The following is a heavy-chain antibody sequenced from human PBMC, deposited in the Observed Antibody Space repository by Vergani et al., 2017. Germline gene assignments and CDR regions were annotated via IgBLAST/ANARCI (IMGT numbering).Heavy chain of an antibody. CDR1: GFTFSSHA. CDR2: IKNTGDST. V-gene: IGHV3-23*01. D-gene: IGHD4/OR15-4a*01. Sequence: EVQLLQSEGAVVQPGGSLRLSCVASGFTFSSHAMSWVRQGHGQGLEWVSSIKNTGDSTHYAYSVKGRFTISRDNSKNTLYLQMNSLRVEDTAVYYCGRGSANYNWGQGTLVTVSS. CDR3: GRGSANYN. J-gene: IGHJ4*02.